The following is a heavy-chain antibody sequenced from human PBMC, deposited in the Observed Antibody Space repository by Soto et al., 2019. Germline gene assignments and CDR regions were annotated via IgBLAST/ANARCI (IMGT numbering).Heavy chain of an antibody. Sequence: QVQLVESGGGVVQPGRSLRLYCAASGFTFSSYAMHWVRQAPGKGLEWVAVISYDGSNKYYADSVKGRFTISRDNSKNTLYLQMNSLRAEDTAVYYCARGGSSWYGRSYFDYWGQGTLVTVSS. V-gene: IGHV3-30-3*01. J-gene: IGHJ4*02. CDR1: GFTFSSYA. CDR3: ARGGSSWYGRSYFDY. D-gene: IGHD6-13*01. CDR2: ISYDGSNK.